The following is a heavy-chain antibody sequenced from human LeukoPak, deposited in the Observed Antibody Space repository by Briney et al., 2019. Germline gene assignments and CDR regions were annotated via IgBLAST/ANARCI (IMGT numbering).Heavy chain of an antibody. CDR2: IKQDGSEK. J-gene: IGHJ4*02. CDR3: ARGGYCSGGSCYDPFDY. V-gene: IGHV3-7*01. Sequence: GGSLRLSCAASGFTFSSYAMSWVRQAPGKGLEWVANIKQDGSEKYYVDSVKGRFTISRDNAKNSLYLQMNSLRAEDTAVYYCARGGYCSGGSCYDPFDYWGQGTLVTVSS. D-gene: IGHD2-15*01. CDR1: GFTFSSYA.